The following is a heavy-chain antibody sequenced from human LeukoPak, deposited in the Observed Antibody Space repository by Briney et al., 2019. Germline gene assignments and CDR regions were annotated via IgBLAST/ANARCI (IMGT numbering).Heavy chain of an antibody. D-gene: IGHD3-22*01. J-gene: IGHJ4*02. V-gene: IGHV1-18*01. Sequence: SVKVSCKASGYTFTSYGISWVRQAPGQGLEWMGWISAYNGNTNFAQKLQGRVSMTTDTSTYTSDMELRSLRSDDTAVYYCARSLGDSSGYYPLPFDYWGQGTLVIVSS. CDR1: GYTFTSYG. CDR3: ARSLGDSSGYYPLPFDY. CDR2: ISAYNGNT.